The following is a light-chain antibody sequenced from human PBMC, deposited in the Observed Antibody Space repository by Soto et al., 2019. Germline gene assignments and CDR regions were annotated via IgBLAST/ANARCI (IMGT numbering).Light chain of an antibody. J-gene: IGKJ1*01. CDR3: QQYNSYWT. CDR1: QSSSSW. V-gene: IGKV1-5*03. CDR2: KAS. Sequence: DIQMTQSPSTRSAAVGDRVTVTCRASQSSSSWLAWYQQKPGKAPRLLIYKASSLERGVPSRFSGSGSGTEFTLTISSLQPDDFATYYCQQYNSYWTFGQGTKVEIK.